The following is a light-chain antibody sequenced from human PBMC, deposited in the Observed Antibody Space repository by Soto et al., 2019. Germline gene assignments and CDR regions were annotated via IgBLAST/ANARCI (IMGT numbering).Light chain of an antibody. V-gene: IGLV2-14*01. CDR2: DVS. J-gene: IGLJ1*01. Sequence: QSALTQPASVCGSPGQSITISCTGTSSDVGGYNYVSWYQQHPGKAPKLMIYDVSNRPSGVSNRFSGSKSGNTASLTISGLQAEDEADYYCSSYTSSSTLGXVXGTGTKVTVL. CDR3: SSYTSSSTLGXV. CDR1: SSDVGGYNY.